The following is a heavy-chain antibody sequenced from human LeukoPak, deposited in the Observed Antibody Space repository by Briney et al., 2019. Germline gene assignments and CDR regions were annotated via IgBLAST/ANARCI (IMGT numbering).Heavy chain of an antibody. CDR1: GYTFTGYY. D-gene: IGHD6-13*01. CDR3: ARAGRRSTRMYSSSWAHIEY. V-gene: IGHV1-2*04. J-gene: IGHJ4*02. CDR2: INPNSGGT. Sequence: ASVKVSCKASGYTFTGYYMHWVRQAPGQGLEWMGWINPNSGGTNYAQKFQGWVTMTRDTSISTAYMELSRLRSDDTAVYYCARAGRRSTRMYSSSWAHIEYWGQGTLVTVSS.